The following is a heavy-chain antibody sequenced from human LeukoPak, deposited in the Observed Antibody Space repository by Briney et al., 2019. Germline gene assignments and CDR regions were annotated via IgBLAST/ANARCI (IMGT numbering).Heavy chain of an antibody. J-gene: IGHJ6*03. Sequence: GGSLRLSCAACGFTVSSNYMSWVRQAPGKGLEWVSVIYSGGSTYYADSVKGRFTISRDNSKNTLYLQMNSLRAEDTAVYYCARVGGYDTPGYMDVWGKGTTVTVSS. D-gene: IGHD5-12*01. CDR1: GFTVSSNY. V-gene: IGHV3-53*01. CDR2: IYSGGST. CDR3: ARVGGYDTPGYMDV.